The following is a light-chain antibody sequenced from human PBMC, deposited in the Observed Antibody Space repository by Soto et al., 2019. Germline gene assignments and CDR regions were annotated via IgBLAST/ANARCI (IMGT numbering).Light chain of an antibody. J-gene: IGLJ2*01. V-gene: IGLV2-11*01. CDR1: SSDVGGYNY. CDR3: CSYAGSSTPVV. Sequence: QSALTQPRSVSGSPGPSVTISCTGTSSDVGGYNYVSWYQQHPGKAPKLMIYDVSKRPSGVPDRFSGSKPGNTASLTISGLQAEDEADYYFCSYAGSSTPVVFGGGTKLTVL. CDR2: DVS.